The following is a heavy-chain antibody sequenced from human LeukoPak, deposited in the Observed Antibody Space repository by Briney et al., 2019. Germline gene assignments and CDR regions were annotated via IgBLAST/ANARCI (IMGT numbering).Heavy chain of an antibody. CDR1: GFTFSSHA. Sequence: GGSLRLSCAASGFTFSSHAMSWVRQAPGKGLEWVSGTSGSGGSTYYAGSVKGRFTISRDNSKNTLYLQMNSLRVEDTAVYYCAKNGGSQCYSHLDSWGQGTLVTVSS. CDR2: TSGSGGST. J-gene: IGHJ4*02. V-gene: IGHV3-23*01. D-gene: IGHD2-15*01. CDR3: AKNGGSQCYSHLDS.